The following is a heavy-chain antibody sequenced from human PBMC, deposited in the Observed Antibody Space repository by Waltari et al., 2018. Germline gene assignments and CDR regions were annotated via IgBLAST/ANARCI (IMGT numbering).Heavy chain of an antibody. V-gene: IGHV1-3*01. D-gene: IGHD5-12*01. CDR1: GYTFSSYF. J-gene: IGHJ4*01. CDR2: INAGNGNS. CDR3: ASDVRSGYFYSLAY. Sequence: QVQLVQSGAEVKKPGATVKVSCKAFGYTFSSYFIHWVRQDPGQRLEWMVWINAGNGNSKYSQKLQGRVTIATATSASTAYLDLIPFRSDAWAVYYSASDVRSGYFYSLAYRGTGTLVTVS.